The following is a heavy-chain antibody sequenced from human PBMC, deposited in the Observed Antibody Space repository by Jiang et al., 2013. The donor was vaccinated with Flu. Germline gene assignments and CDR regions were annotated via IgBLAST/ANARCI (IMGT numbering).Heavy chain of an antibody. CDR3: ARVYGSGSYYNMDRFDP. Sequence: KPSQTLSLTCTVSGGSISSGGYYWSWIRQHPGKGLEWIGYIYYSGSTYYNPSLKSRVTISVDTSKNQFSLKLSSVTAADTAVYYCARVYGSGSYYNMDRFDPWGQGTLVTVSS. CDR2: IYYSGST. V-gene: IGHV4-31*03. J-gene: IGHJ5*02. D-gene: IGHD3-10*01. CDR1: GGSISSGGYY.